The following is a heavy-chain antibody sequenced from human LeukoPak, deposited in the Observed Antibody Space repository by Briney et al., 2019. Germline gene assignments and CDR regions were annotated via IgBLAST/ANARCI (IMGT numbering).Heavy chain of an antibody. D-gene: IGHD3-3*01. CDR3: ARALTIFGVAGGWFDP. CDR2: ISYDGSNK. J-gene: IGHJ5*02. CDR1: GFTFSSYA. Sequence: GGSLRLSCGASGFTFSSYAMHWVRQAPGEGLEWVAVISYDGSNKYYADSVKGRFTISRDNSKNTLYLQMNSLRAEDTAVYDCARALTIFGVAGGWFDPWGQGTLVTVSS. V-gene: IGHV3-30-3*01.